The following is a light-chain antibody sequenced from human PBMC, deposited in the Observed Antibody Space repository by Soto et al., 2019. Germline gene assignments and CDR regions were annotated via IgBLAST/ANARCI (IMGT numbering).Light chain of an antibody. Sequence: DIQMTQSPSTLSGSVGDRVTITCRASQTISSWLASYQQKPGKAPKLLIYKASTSKSGVPSRFSGSGSGTEFTLTISSLQPDDFATYYCQHYNSYSEEFGQGTK. CDR2: KAS. J-gene: IGKJ1*01. CDR1: QTISSW. V-gene: IGKV1-5*03. CDR3: QHYNSYSEE.